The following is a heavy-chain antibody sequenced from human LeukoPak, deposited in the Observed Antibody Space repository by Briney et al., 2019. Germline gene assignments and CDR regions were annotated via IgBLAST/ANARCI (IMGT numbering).Heavy chain of an antibody. CDR3: ARGGYSSSWPFL. CDR2: ISGSSGYI. V-gene: IGHV3-21*01. CDR1: RFTFSSYT. J-gene: IGHJ4*02. D-gene: IGHD6-13*01. Sequence: GGSLRLCCAASRFTFSSYTMDWVPQAPGKGLEWVSSISGSSGYIYYADSVKGRFTISRDNAKNSLYLQMNSLRAEDTAVYYCARGGYSSSWPFLWGQGTLVTVSS.